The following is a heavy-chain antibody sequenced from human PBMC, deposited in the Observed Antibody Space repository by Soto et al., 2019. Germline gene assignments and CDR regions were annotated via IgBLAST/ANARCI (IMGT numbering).Heavy chain of an antibody. V-gene: IGHV3-15*07. Sequence: GGSLRLSCAASGFSFSNAWMNWVRQTPGKGLEWVGRIKSKTDGGTTEYGASVRGRFTISRDDSSNTLYLQMSSLRAEDTAVYHCTTFAVVTANEYWGQGVLVTVSS. D-gene: IGHD2-21*02. J-gene: IGHJ4*02. CDR2: IKSKTDGGTT. CDR1: GFSFSNAW. CDR3: TTFAVVTANEY.